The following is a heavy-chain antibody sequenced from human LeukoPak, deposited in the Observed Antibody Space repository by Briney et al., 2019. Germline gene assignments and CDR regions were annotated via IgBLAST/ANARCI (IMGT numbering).Heavy chain of an antibody. CDR2: ISYDGSNK. V-gene: IGHV3-30*04. CDR1: GFTFSSYA. Sequence: PGGSLRLSCAASGFTFSSYAMHWVRQAPGKGLEWVAVISYDGSNKYYADSVKGRFTISRDNSKNTLYLQMNSLRAEDTAVYYCARVPVPYCTNGVCEYYYYMDVWGKGTTVTVSS. CDR3: ARVPVPYCTNGVCEYYYYMDV. D-gene: IGHD2-8*01. J-gene: IGHJ6*03.